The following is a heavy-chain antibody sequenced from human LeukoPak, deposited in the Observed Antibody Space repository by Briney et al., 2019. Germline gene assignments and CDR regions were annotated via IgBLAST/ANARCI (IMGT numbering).Heavy chain of an antibody. J-gene: IGHJ3*01. CDR1: GYTFTGYY. Sequence: ASVKVSCKASGYTFTGYYMHWVRQAPGQGLEWMGWFNPDSGGTNYAQKFQGRVTMTRDTSISTAYMELSRLRSDDTAVYYCARGLQENLAWLQAFSAFDFWGQGTMVTVSS. CDR2: FNPDSGGT. V-gene: IGHV1-2*02. CDR3: ARGLQENLAWLQAFSAFDF. D-gene: IGHD5-24*01.